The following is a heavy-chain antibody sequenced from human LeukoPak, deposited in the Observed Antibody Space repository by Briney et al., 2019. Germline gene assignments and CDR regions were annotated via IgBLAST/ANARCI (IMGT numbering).Heavy chain of an antibody. CDR1: GGSISSYY. V-gene: IGHV4-59*01. D-gene: IGHD4-17*01. Sequence: PSETLSLTCTVSGGSISSYYWSWIRQPPGKGLEWIGYIYYSGSTNYNPSLKSRVTISVDTSKNQFSLKLSSVTAADTAEYYCASSISDYGDYFWYWGQGTLVTVSS. CDR2: IYYSGST. CDR3: ASSISDYGDYFWY. J-gene: IGHJ4*02.